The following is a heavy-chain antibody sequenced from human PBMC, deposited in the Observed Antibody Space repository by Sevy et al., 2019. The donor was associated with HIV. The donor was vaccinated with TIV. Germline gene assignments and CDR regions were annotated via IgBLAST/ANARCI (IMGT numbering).Heavy chain of an antibody. J-gene: IGHJ4*02. CDR1: GFTFSSYA. D-gene: IGHD2-15*01. V-gene: IGHV3-23*01. CDR2: ISGSGGST. Sequence: GGSLRLSCAASGFTFSSYAMSWVRQAPGKGLEWVSAISGSGGSTYYADSVKGRFTISRDNSKNTLYLQMNSLRAEDMAVYYCAHEAGYCSGGSCYAGVDYWGQGTLVTVSS. CDR3: AHEAGYCSGGSCYAGVDY.